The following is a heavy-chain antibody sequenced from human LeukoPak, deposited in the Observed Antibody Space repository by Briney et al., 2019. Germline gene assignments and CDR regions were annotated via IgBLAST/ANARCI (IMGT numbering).Heavy chain of an antibody. CDR1: GFTFDDYE. J-gene: IGHJ4*02. Sequence: GGSLRLSCSASGFTFDDYEMNWVRQAPGKGLEWVSYISSSSSTIYYADSVKGRFTISRDNAKNSLYLQMNSLRDEDTAVYYCARDWDYYDSSGIDYWGQGTLVTVSS. D-gene: IGHD3-22*01. CDR2: ISSSSSTI. V-gene: IGHV3-48*02. CDR3: ARDWDYYDSSGIDY.